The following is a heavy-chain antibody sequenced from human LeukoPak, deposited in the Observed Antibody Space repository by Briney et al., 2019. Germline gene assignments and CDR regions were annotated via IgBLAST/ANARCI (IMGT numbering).Heavy chain of an antibody. CDR3: ARGGEAVGNDY. CDR2: IKEDGSEK. Sequence: GGSRRPSSEASGSTLSRNWMSWARQPPGKGRGWVAKIKEDGSEKSYVDSVKGRFTISRDNAKNSMYLQMNSLRAEDTAVYYCARGGEAVGNDYWGQGTLVTVSS. V-gene: IGHV3-7*03. D-gene: IGHD6-19*01. J-gene: IGHJ4*02. CDR1: GSTLSRNW.